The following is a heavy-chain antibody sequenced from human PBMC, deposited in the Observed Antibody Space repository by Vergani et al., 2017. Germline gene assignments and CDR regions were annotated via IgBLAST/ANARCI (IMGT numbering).Heavy chain of an antibody. CDR3: ARASVGATVWEDAFDI. V-gene: IGHV3-23*04. CDR2: ISGSGGST. D-gene: IGHD1-26*01. Sequence: VQLVESGGGVVQPGRSLRLSCAASGFTFSSYGMHWVRQAPGKGLEWVSAISGSGGSTYYADSVKGRFTISRDNSKNTLYLQMNSLRAEDTAVYYCARASVGATVWEDAFDIWGQGTMVTVSS. J-gene: IGHJ3*02. CDR1: GFTFSSYG.